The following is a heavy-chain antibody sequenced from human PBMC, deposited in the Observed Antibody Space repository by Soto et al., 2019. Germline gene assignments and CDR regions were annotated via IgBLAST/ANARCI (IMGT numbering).Heavy chain of an antibody. V-gene: IGHV3-11*01. CDR1: GFTFSDYH. CDR3: ARSVVAGEGFGY. D-gene: IGHD6-19*01. CDR2: TSGSGSSI. Sequence: QVQLVESGGGLVKPGGSLRLSCAASGFTFSDYHMNWVRQAPGKGLEWVSYTSGSGSSIYYADSVKGRFTISRDNAKNSLFLQMNSLRAEDPAVYYCARSVVAGEGFGYWGQGTLVTVSS. J-gene: IGHJ4*02.